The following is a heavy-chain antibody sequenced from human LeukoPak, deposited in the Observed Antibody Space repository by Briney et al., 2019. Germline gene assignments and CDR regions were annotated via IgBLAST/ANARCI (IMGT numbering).Heavy chain of an antibody. D-gene: IGHD3-22*01. V-gene: IGHV3-33*01. J-gene: IGHJ4*02. Sequence: GRSLRLSCAASGFTFSSYAMHWVRQAPGKGLEWVAVIWYDGSNKYYADSVKGRFTISRDNSKNTLYLQMNSLRAEDTAVFYCARDPQDSSGYNSGPFDYWGQGTLVTVSS. CDR1: GFTFSSYA. CDR2: IWYDGSNK. CDR3: ARDPQDSSGYNSGPFDY.